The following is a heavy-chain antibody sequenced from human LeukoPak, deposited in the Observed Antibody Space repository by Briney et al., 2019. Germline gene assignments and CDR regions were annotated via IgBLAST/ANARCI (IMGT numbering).Heavy chain of an antibody. D-gene: IGHD3-3*01. CDR3: ARTDFWSGYVYY. CDR1: GGSFSGYY. J-gene: IGHJ4*02. CDR2: INHSGST. V-gene: IGHV4-34*01. Sequence: SETLSLTCAVYGGSFSGYYWSWIRQPPGKGLEWIGEINHSGSTNYNPSLTSRVTISVDTSKNQFSLKLSSVTAADTAVYYCARTDFWSGYVYYWGQGTLVTVSS.